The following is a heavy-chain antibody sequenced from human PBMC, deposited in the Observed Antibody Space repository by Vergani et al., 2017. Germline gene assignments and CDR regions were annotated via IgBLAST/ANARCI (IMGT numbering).Heavy chain of an antibody. CDR2: IYSGGST. Sequence: EVQLVESGGGLVQPGGSLRLSCAASGFTVSSNYMSWVRQAPGKGLDCVSVIYSGGSTYYADSVKGRFTISRDNSKNTLYLQMNSLRAEDTAVYYCARDGLAVAGYYYGMDVWGQGTTVTVSS. CDR3: ARDGLAVAGYYYGMDV. CDR1: GFTVSSNY. V-gene: IGHV3-66*02. J-gene: IGHJ6*02. D-gene: IGHD6-19*01.